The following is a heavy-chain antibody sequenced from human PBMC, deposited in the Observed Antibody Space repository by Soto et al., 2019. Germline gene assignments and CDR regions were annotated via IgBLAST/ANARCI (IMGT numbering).Heavy chain of an antibody. CDR3: ATVHNYGTPTTQDV. CDR2: ISPYSGNT. J-gene: IGHJ6*02. Sequence: QVQRVRSGDEVRKPGSSVKVSCKASGYIFVNYGIAWVRQAPGQGLEWMGWISPYSGNTHYARKVQGRLTMTTDTAKSTAYKDLGSLTSAGTAVYYCATVHNYGTPTTQDVWAQGTTGTVS. V-gene: IGHV1-18*01. D-gene: IGHD3-16*01. CDR1: GYIFVNYG.